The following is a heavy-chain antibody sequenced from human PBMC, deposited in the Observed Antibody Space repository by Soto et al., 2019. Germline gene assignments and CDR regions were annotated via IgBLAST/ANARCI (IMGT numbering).Heavy chain of an antibody. CDR2: INPSGGST. V-gene: IGHV1-46*01. CDR3: ERAYGDYVNAFDI. CDR1: GYTITSYY. Sequence: ASVKVSCKASGYTITSYYMHWVRQAPGQGLEWMGIINPSGGSTSYAQMFQGRVTMTRDTSTSTVYMELSSLRSEDTAVYYCERAYGDYVNAFDIWGQGTMVTVSS. J-gene: IGHJ3*02. D-gene: IGHD4-17*01.